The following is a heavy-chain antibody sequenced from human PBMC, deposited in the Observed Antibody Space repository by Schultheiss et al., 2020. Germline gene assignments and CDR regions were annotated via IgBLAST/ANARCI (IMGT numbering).Heavy chain of an antibody. V-gene: IGHV3-9*01. Sequence: SLKIPCAASGFTFDDYAMHWVRQAPGKGLEWVSGISWNSGSIGYVDSVKGRFTISRDNSKNTLYLQMNSLRAEDTAVYYCARDKTVQYDSSGYYFDYWGQGTLVTVPS. CDR1: GFTFDDYA. CDR2: ISWNSGSI. D-gene: IGHD3-22*01. J-gene: IGHJ4*02. CDR3: ARDKTVQYDSSGYYFDY.